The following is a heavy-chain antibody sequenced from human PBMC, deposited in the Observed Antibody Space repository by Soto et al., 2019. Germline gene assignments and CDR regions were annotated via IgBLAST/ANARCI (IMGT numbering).Heavy chain of an antibody. J-gene: IGHJ4*02. V-gene: IGHV6-1*01. CDR3: AREKGYYHYSSGPFDY. Sequence: PSQAPSLPLAIFGVGVSSISDALNWTRQSPSRGLDWLGRTYYRSQGVNDYADSVRSQISIKSDNSKNQFYLEMDSVTAEDTAVYYCAREKGYYHYSSGPFDYWGLGTLVTVSS. D-gene: IGHD3-22*01. CDR2: TYYRSQGVN. CDR1: GVGVSSISDA.